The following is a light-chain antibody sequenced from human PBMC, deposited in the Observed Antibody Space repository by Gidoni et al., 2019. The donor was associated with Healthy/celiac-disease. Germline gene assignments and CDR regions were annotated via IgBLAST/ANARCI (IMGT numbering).Light chain of an antibody. V-gene: IGKV3-11*01. J-gene: IGKJ5*01. CDR1: QSVSRY. CDR2: DTS. CDR3: QQRSNWPPTIT. Sequence: EIVLTQSPATLSLSPGERATLSCRASQSVSRYLAWYQQKPGQAPRLLIYDTSNRATGIPARFSGSGSETDFTLTISSLEPEDFALYYCQQRSNWPPTITFXQXTRLEIK.